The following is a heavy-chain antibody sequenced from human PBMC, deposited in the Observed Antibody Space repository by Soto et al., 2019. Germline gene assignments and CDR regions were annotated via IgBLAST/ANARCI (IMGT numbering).Heavy chain of an antibody. CDR3: ARLWEATSRFGDF. D-gene: IGHD1-26*01. V-gene: IGHV5-10-1*01. J-gene: IGHJ4*02. CDR2: IDPSGSYT. CDR1: GYSFTSYW. Sequence: GESLKISCKGSGYSFTSYWISWVRQMPGKGLEWMGRIDPSGSYTNYSPSFQGHVTISADKSISTAYLQWSSLKASDTAMHYCARLWEATSRFGDFWGQGTLVTVSS.